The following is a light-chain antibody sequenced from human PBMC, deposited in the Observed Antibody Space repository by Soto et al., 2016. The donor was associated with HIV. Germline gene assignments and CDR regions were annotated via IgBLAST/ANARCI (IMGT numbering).Light chain of an antibody. J-gene: IGKJ2*01. CDR1: QNIGSH. Sequence: AVRMTQSPPSLSASTGDRITMTCRASQNIGSHLAWYQQKPGQAPTLLIFGASTLQNGVPSRFNGSRFGTDFTLTINCLQSEDFATYFCQQYFSSPHTFGRGTDLDVK. CDR2: GAS. CDR3: QQYFSSPHT. V-gene: IGKV1-8*01.